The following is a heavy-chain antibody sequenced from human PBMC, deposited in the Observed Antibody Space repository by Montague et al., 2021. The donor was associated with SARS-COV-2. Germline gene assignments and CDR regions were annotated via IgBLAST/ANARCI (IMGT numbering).Heavy chain of an antibody. V-gene: IGHV4-39*01. Sequence: SETLSLTCTVSGGSISSSTYYWSWIRQPPGKGLEWIGSIDYSGSTYYNPSLKSRVTISVDTSKTQFSLKLSSVTAADTAVYYCARHGWGWLRLLRPFDYWGEGTLVTVSS. CDR1: GGSISSSTYY. CDR3: ARHGWGWLRLLRPFDY. D-gene: IGHD5-12*01. CDR2: IDYSGST. J-gene: IGHJ4*02.